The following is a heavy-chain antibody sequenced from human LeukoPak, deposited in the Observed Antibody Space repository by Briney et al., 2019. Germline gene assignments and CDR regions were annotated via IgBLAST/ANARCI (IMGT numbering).Heavy chain of an antibody. CDR2: ISYDGSNK. Sequence: AGGSLRLSCAASGFTFSSYGMHWVRQAPGKGLEWAAVISYDGSNKYYADSVKGRFTISRDNSKNTLYLQMNSLRAEDTAVYYCAGNRGYSYGSIGYWGQGTLVTVSS. CDR1: GFTFSSYG. CDR3: AGNRGYSYGSIGY. V-gene: IGHV3-30*03. J-gene: IGHJ4*02. D-gene: IGHD5-18*01.